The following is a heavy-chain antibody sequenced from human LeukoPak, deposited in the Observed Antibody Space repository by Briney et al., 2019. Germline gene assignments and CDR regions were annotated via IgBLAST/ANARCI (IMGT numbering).Heavy chain of an antibody. CDR2: INTNTGNP. Sequence: ASVKVSCKASGYTFTGYYMHWVRQAPGQGLEWMGWINTNTGNPTYAQGFTGRFVFSLDTSVSTAYLQISSLKAEDTAVYYCARGRGSGWYDYYYGMDVWGQGTTVTVSS. J-gene: IGHJ6*02. D-gene: IGHD6-19*01. V-gene: IGHV7-4-1*02. CDR3: ARGRGSGWYDYYYGMDV. CDR1: GYTFTGYY.